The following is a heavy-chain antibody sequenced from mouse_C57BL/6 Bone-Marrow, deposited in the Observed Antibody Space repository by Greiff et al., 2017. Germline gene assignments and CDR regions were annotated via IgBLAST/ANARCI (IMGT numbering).Heavy chain of an antibody. J-gene: IGHJ2*01. V-gene: IGHV1-55*01. CDR2: IYPTSGLT. CDR1: GYTFTCYW. D-gene: IGHD4-1*01. CDR3: ARSGPLGRSLDY. Sequence: QVTLKQPGAELVKPGASVQMSCKASGYTFTCYWLTWVKPRPGQGLEWIGDIYPTSGLTNYHEKFQSKTRLTVDSSSNTAYMQLSSLTSEDSAVFYCARSGPLGRSLDYWGQGTTLTVSS.